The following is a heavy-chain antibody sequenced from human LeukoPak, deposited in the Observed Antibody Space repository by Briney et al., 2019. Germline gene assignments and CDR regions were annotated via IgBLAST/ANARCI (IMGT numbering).Heavy chain of an antibody. CDR3: ANSGYSSSWSNAAVYNWFDP. Sequence: GGSLRLSCAASGFTFSSYGLNWVRQAPGKGLEWVSVISGSGGSTYYADSVKGRFTISRDNSKNTLYLQMNSLRAEDTAVYYCANSGYSSSWSNAAVYNWFDPWGQGTLVTVSS. J-gene: IGHJ5*02. V-gene: IGHV3-23*01. CDR2: ISGSGGST. D-gene: IGHD6-13*01. CDR1: GFTFSSYG.